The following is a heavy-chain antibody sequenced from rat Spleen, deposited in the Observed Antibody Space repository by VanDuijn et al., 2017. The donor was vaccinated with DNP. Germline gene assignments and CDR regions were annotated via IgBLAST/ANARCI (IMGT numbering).Heavy chain of an antibody. V-gene: IGHV6-8*01. J-gene: IGHJ2*01. CDR2: IKAKSNNYAT. CDR1: GLTFSYAW. CDR3: IWDYKNHFDY. Sequence: EVQLVESGGGLVQPGRSLKLSCAASGLTFSYAWMHWVRQSPEKQLEWVAQIKAKSNNYATYYVESVKGRFTISRDDSKSSVYLQMNSLKEEDTAIYYCIWDYKNHFDYWGQGVMVTVSS. D-gene: IGHD1-10*01.